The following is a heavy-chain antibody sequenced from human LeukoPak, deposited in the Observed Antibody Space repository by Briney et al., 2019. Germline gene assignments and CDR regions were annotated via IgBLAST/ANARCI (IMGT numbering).Heavy chain of an antibody. CDR2: IIPIFGTA. V-gene: IGHV1-69*13. CDR1: GGTFSSYA. J-gene: IGHJ3*02. CDR3: VGRYYGSGPDAFDI. Sequence: ASVKVSCKASGGTFSSYAISWVRQAPGQGLEWMGGIIPIFGTANYAQKFQGRVTITADESTSTAYMELSSLRSEDTAVYYCVGRYYGSGPDAFDIWGQGTMVTVSS. D-gene: IGHD3-10*01.